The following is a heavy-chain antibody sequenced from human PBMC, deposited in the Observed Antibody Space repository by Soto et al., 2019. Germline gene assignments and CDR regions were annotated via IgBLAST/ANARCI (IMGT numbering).Heavy chain of an antibody. CDR3: ARGRAGSAGSSLGRRMHV. V-gene: IGHV4-61*01. CDR1: GEAVGSGKSY. D-gene: IGHD3-10*01. J-gene: IGHJ6*02. CDR2: IFVTGAT. Sequence: QVQLQESGPGLVKPSETLSLICFVSGEAVGSGKSYWNWIRQAPGKGLEWIGHIFVTGATKYSASLKSRVTMSVDTSKSQVARNLTSVTDADSSTYFCARGRAGSAGSSLGRRMHVWGQGTTVSGAS.